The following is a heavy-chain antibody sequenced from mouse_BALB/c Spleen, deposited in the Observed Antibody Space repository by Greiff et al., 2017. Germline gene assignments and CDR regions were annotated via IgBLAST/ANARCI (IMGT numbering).Heavy chain of an antibody. CDR2: IYPGNGDT. V-gene: IGHV1-12*01. D-gene: IGHD1-1*01. J-gene: IGHJ2*01. CDR3: ARDPSYGY. Sequence: QVQLQQPGAELVKPGASVTMSCKASGYTFTSYNMHWVKQTPGQGLEWIGAIYPGNGDTSYNQKFKGKATLTADKSSSTAYMQLSSLTSEDSAVYYCARDPSYGYWGQGTTLTVSS. CDR1: GYTFTSYN.